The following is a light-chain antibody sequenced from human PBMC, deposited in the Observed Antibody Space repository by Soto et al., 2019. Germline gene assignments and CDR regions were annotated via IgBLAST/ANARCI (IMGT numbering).Light chain of an antibody. CDR3: QQYSKWPIT. CDR2: GIS. Sequence: MVVTQTKATLSVSPGERATLSCRASQSVSSYLAWYQQKPGQPPRLLIYGISTRATGIPARFSGSGSGTEFSLTISSLQSEDFAVYYCQQYSKWPITFGQGTLLEI. V-gene: IGKV3-15*01. CDR1: QSVSSY. J-gene: IGKJ5*01.